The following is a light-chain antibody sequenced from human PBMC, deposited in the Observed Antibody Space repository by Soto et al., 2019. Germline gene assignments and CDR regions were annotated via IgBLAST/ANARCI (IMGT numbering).Light chain of an antibody. CDR1: SSNIGSSFD. CDR3: HSYDLSLGGSV. V-gene: IGLV1-40*01. CDR2: GNT. J-gene: IGLJ2*01. Sequence: QSVLTQPPSVSGAPGQRVTISCTGSSSNIGSSFDVHWYQHLPGTAPKLLIYGNTNRPSGVPDRFSGSKSGNSASLAITGLQAEDEGDYYCHSYDLSLGGSVFGGGTKLTVL.